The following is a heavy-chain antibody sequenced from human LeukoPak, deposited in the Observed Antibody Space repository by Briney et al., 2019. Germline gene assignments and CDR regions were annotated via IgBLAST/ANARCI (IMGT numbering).Heavy chain of an antibody. V-gene: IGHV3-23*01. D-gene: IGHD2-2*02. CDR2: ISGSGGST. CDR1: GFTFSSYA. Sequence: GESLRLSCAASGFTFSSYAMSWVRQAPGKGLEWVSAISGSGGSTYYADSVKGRFTISRDNSKNTLYLQMNSLRAEDTAVYYCAKDFLYCSSTSCYTSYWGQGTLVTVSS. CDR3: AKDFLYCSSTSCYTSY. J-gene: IGHJ4*02.